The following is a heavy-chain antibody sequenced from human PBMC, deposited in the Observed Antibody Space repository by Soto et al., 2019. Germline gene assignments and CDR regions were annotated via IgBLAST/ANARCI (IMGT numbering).Heavy chain of an antibody. V-gene: IGHV4-59*01. J-gene: IGHJ4*02. Sequence: QVQLQESGPGLVKPSETLSLTCTVSGGSISSYYWSWIRQPPGKGLEWIGYIYYSGSTNYNPSLKSRVTISVDTSKNQFSLKLSSVTAADTAVYYCARGGTLDYWGQGTLVTVSS. CDR2: IYYSGST. D-gene: IGHD2-15*01. CDR1: GGSISSYY. CDR3: ARGGTLDY.